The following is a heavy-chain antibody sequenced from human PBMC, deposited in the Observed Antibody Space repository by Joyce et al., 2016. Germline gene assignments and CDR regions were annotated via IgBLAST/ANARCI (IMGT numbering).Heavy chain of an antibody. V-gene: IGHV3-21*01. CDR3: ARSSYTNGIFDY. J-gene: IGHJ4*02. CDR1: GLTFSSYS. CDR2: LSSSSSYI. Sequence: EVQLVESGGGLVKPGGSLRLSCAAPGLTFSSYSMSWVRQSPGKWVEWVSSLSSSSSYIKYTDSVKGRFTISRDNAKNSLYLQMNSLRVEDTAVYYCARSSYTNGIFDYWGQGTLVTVSS. D-gene: IGHD2-8*01.